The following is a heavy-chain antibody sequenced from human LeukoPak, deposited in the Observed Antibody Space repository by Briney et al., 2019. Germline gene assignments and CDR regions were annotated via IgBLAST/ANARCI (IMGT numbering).Heavy chain of an antibody. CDR2: INHSGST. Sequence: SESLSLTCAVYGGSFSGYYWSWIRQPPGNGLELIGAINHSGSTNYNPSLKSRVTISVDTSKNQFSLKLSSVTAADTAVYYCARGGPYSSGWYYGTYFDYWGQGTLVTVSS. J-gene: IGHJ4*02. V-gene: IGHV4-34*01. D-gene: IGHD6-19*01. CDR1: GGSFSGYY. CDR3: ARGGPYSSGWYYGTYFDY.